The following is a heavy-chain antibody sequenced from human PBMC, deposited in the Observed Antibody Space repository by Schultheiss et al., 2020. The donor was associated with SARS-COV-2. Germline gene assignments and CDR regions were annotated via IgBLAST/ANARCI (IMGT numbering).Heavy chain of an antibody. CDR1: GGSISSYY. J-gene: IGHJ4*02. Sequence: SQTLSLTCTVSGGSISSYYWSWIRQPPGKGLEWIGYIYYSGGAYYNPSLKSRVTISVDTSKNQFSLKLSSVTAADTAVYYCASTLIDYWGQGTLVTVSS. CDR3: ASTLIDY. V-gene: IGHV4-59*12. CDR2: IYYSGGA.